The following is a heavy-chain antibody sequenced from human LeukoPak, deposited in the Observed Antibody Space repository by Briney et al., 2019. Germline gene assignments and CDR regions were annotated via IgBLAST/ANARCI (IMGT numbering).Heavy chain of an antibody. J-gene: IGHJ3*02. CDR2: MYYSGST. CDR1: GGSMRSYY. Sequence: SETLFLTCTVSGGSMRSYYWSWIRQPPGKGLEWIGYMYYSGSTKYNPSLKSRVTISVDTSKNQVSLNLSSVTAADTAVYYCARRVSWSSGWNDAFDIWGQGTMVTVSS. V-gene: IGHV4-59*08. D-gene: IGHD6-19*01. CDR3: ARRVSWSSGWNDAFDI.